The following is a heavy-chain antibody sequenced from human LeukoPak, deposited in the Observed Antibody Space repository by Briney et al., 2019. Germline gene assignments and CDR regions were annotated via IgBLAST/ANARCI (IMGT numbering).Heavy chain of an antibody. CDR1: GLTFSRYS. J-gene: IGHJ6*03. CDR3: AKTTDNYYYYYMDV. CDR2: ISSGSSYI. D-gene: IGHD4-17*01. V-gene: IGHV3-21*01. Sequence: GGSLRLPCAASGLTFSRYSMNWVRQAPGKGLEWVSSISSGSSYIYYVDSVKGRSTISRDNAKNSLYLQMNSLRAEDTAVYYCAKTTDNYYYYYMDVWGKGTTVTVSS.